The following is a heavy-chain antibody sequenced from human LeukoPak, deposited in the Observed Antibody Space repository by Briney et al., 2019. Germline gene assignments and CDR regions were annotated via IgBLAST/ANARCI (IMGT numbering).Heavy chain of an antibody. CDR1: GGTFSSHA. CDR2: IIPIFGTA. J-gene: IGHJ4*02. Sequence: ASVKVSCKASGGTFSSHAISWVRQAPGQGLEWMGGIIPIFGTANYAQKFQGRVTITADKSTSTAYMELSSLRSEDTAVYYCARGSYGADFDYWGQGTLVTVSS. V-gene: IGHV1-69*06. CDR3: ARGSYGADFDY. D-gene: IGHD4-17*01.